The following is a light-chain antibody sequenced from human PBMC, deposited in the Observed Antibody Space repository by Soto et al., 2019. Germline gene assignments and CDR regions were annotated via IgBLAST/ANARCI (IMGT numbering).Light chain of an antibody. J-gene: IGKJ1*01. Sequence: EIVLTQSPGTLSLSPGERATLSCRASQSVSSSYLAWYQQKPGQAPRLLIYGASSRATGIPDRFSGSGSGTDSTLTISRLEPEDFAVYYCQKYSSSPWTFGQGTKVEIK. CDR1: QSVSSSY. CDR3: QKYSSSPWT. V-gene: IGKV3-20*01. CDR2: GAS.